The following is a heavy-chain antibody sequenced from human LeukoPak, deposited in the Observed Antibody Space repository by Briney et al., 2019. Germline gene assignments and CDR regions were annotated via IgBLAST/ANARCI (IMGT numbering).Heavy chain of an antibody. CDR3: ARDDVSNWSSDFDY. J-gene: IGHJ4*02. D-gene: IGHD6-13*01. CDR2: IDPNSGGT. CDR1: GYTFTGYY. V-gene: IGHV1-2*02. Sequence: GASVKVSCKASGYTFTGYYMHWVRQAPGQGLEWMGWIDPNSGGTNYAQKFQGRVTMTRDTSINTAYMELSSLRSDDAAAYYCARDDVSNWSSDFDYWGQGTLVTVSS.